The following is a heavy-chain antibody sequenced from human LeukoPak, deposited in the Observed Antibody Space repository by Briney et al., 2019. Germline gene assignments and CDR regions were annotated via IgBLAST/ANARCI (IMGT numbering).Heavy chain of an antibody. Sequence: GESLKISCKGSGYSFTSYWIGWVRQMPGKGLEWMGIIYPGDSDTRYSPSFQGQVTISADKSISTAYLQWSSLKASDTAMYYCATTTMVRGVIKKFDPWGQGTLVTVSS. CDR2: IYPGDSDT. CDR1: GYSFTSYW. CDR3: ATTTMVRGVIKKFDP. J-gene: IGHJ5*02. D-gene: IGHD3-10*01. V-gene: IGHV5-51*01.